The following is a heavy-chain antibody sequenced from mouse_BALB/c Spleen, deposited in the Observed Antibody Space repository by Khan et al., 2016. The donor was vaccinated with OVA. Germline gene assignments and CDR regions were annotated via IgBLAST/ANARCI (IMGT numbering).Heavy chain of an antibody. J-gene: IGHJ2*01. CDR3: ARRGQRWDFDY. V-gene: IGHV1-7*01. CDR1: GYTFINYW. D-gene: IGHD1-1*01. CDR2: INPSTGYT. Sequence: QIQLMQSGAELAKPGASVKMSCKASGYTFINYWILWVKQRPGQGLEWIGYINPSTGYTEYNQNFKDKATLTADKSSSTAYMQLSSLTSEDSAVYYGARRGQRWDFDYWGQGTTLTVSS.